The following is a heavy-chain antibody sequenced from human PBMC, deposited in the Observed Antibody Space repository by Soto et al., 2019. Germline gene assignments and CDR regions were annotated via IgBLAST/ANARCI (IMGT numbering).Heavy chain of an antibody. V-gene: IGHV3-30-3*01. CDR3: ARAPGDYTDLYFDY. CDR2: ISYDGSNK. CDR1: GFTFTNYA. Sequence: QVQLVESGGGVVQPGRSLRLSCAASGFTFTNYAMHWVRQAPGKGLEWVAVISYDGSNKYYADSVKGRFTISRDNSKNTLDLQMNSLRAVDTAVYYCARAPGDYTDLYFDYWGQGTLVTVSS. J-gene: IGHJ4*02. D-gene: IGHD4-4*01.